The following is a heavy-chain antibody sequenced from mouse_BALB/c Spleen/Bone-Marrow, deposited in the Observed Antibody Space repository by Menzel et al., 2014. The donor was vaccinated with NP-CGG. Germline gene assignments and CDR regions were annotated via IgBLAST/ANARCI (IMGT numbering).Heavy chain of an antibody. CDR2: IDPANGNT. V-gene: IGHV14-3*02. J-gene: IGHJ4*01. CDR3: ARYYYRTMDY. Sequence: VQLQQSRAELVKPGASVKLSCTASGFNIKDTYMHWVKQRPEQGLEWIGRIDPANGNTKYDPKFQGRATVTADTSSSTAYLQLSSLTSEDTAVYYCARYYYRTMDYWGQGTSVTVSS. CDR1: GFNIKDTY. D-gene: IGHD1-1*01.